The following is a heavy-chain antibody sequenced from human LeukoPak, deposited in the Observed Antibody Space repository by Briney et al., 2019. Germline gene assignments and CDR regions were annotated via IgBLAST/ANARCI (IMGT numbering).Heavy chain of an antibody. CDR2: ISWNSATI. Sequence: GGSLRLSCVASGFNFDDYAMHWVRQTPGKGLEWVSSISWNSATIGYADSVKGRFTISRDNAKTSLYLQMNSLRAEDTALYYCARAPSGFAFDIWGQGTMVTVSS. V-gene: IGHV3-9*01. CDR3: ARAPSGFAFDI. D-gene: IGHD3-9*01. CDR1: GFNFDDYA. J-gene: IGHJ3*02.